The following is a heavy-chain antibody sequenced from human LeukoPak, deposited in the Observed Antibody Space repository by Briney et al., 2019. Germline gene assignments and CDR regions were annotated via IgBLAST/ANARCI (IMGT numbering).Heavy chain of an antibody. J-gene: IGHJ4*02. CDR1: GGTFSSYA. CDR3: ARGDCSSTSCYYY. CDR2: IIPILGIA. V-gene: IGHV1-69*04. D-gene: IGHD2-2*01. Sequence: GASVTVSFKASGGTFSSYAISWVRQAPGQGLEWMGRIIPILGIANYAQKFQGRVTITADKSTSTAYMELSSLRSEDTAVYYCARGDCSSTSCYYYWGQGTLVTASS.